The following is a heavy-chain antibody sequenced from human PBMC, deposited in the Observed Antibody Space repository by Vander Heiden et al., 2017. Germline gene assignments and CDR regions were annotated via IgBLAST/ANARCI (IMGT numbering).Heavy chain of an antibody. V-gene: IGHV3-49*05. CDR1: GFTFGAYA. Sequence: QLVESGGGLVKPGRSLRLSCTASGFTFGAYAMSWFRQAPGKGLEWVGFIGSKAYGGTTEYAASVKGRFTISRDDSKSIAYLQMNSLKTEDTAVYYCSLKYYYYSSGFYHFDYWGQGTLVTVSS. D-gene: IGHD3-22*01. CDR3: SLKYYYYSSGFYHFDY. CDR2: IGSKAYGGTT. J-gene: IGHJ4*02.